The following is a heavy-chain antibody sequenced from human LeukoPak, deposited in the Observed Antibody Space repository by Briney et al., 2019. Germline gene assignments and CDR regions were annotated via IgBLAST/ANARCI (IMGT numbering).Heavy chain of an antibody. Sequence: PGGSLRLSCAASGFTFSSYEMNWVRQAPGKGLEWIAYLSSSGSAFSYADSVKGRFTIARDNAKNSVYLEMNSLRADDTAVYYCAREWELHYWGQGTLVTVSS. D-gene: IGHD1-26*01. J-gene: IGHJ4*02. V-gene: IGHV3-48*03. CDR2: LSSSGSAF. CDR1: GFTFSSYE. CDR3: AREWELHY.